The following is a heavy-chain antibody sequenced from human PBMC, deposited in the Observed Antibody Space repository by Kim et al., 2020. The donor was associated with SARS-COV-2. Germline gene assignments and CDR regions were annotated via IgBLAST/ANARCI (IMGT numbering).Heavy chain of an antibody. CDR2: IYTSGST. V-gene: IGHV4-4*07. CDR1: GGSISSYY. J-gene: IGHJ6*02. CDR3: ARDAYCSGGSCYSDYYYYGMDV. Sequence: SDTLSLTCTVSGGSISSYYWSWIRQPAGKGLEWIGRIYTSGSTNYNPSLKSRVTMSVDTSKNQFSLKLSSVTAADTAVYYCARDAYCSGGSCYSDYYYYGMDVWGQGTTVTVSS. D-gene: IGHD2-15*01.